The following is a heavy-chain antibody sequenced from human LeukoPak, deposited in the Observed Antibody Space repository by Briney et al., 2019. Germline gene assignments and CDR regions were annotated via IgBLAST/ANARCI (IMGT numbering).Heavy chain of an antibody. CDR2: IYYSGST. J-gene: IGHJ4*02. D-gene: IGHD6-13*01. Sequence: SESLSLTCTVSGGSISSYYCSWVRQPPGKGLEWIGYIYYSGSTNYNPSLRSRVTISVATSKTQFSLKLSSVTAADTAVYYCARGGSSSWFFDYWGQGTLVTVSS. CDR3: ARGGSSSWFFDY. V-gene: IGHV4-59*01. CDR1: GGSISSYY.